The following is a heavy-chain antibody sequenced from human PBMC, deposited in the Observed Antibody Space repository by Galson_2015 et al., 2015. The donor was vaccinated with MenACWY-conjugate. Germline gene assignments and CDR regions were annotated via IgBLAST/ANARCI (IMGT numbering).Heavy chain of an antibody. Sequence: SLRLSCATSGLTFSNVWMSWVRQAPGKGLEWVSSISATSATIYYADSVKGRFTISRDNAKNSLYLQMNSLRAEDTAVYYCARTAGSVPPWGLGTLVTVSS. J-gene: IGHJ5*02. D-gene: IGHD6-13*01. CDR1: GLTFSNVW. CDR3: ARTAGSVPP. V-gene: IGHV3-21*01. CDR2: ISATSATI.